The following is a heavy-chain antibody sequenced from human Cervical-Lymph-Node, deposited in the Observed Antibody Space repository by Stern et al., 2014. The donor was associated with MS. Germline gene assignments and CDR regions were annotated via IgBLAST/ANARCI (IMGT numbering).Heavy chain of an antibody. D-gene: IGHD2-2*01. CDR2: IHPSSGGT. CDR3: ARGLFTSGFDS. J-gene: IGHJ4*02. V-gene: IGHV1-46*01. Sequence: QVQLVQSGAEVKKPGASVKVSCQSSGYSFTSHHIHWVRQAPGQGLGWLGIIHPSSGGTSYAQRFQGRVTLTRDTSTSTVFMELSSLRSDDTAVYYCARGLFTSGFDSWGQGTLVTVSS. CDR1: GYSFTSHH.